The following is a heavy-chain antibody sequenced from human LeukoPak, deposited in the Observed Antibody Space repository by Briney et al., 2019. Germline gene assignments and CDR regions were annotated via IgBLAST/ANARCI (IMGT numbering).Heavy chain of an antibody. CDR3: AREWGPAAMAHTLN. V-gene: IGHV3-21*01. CDR2: ISSSGSYM. Sequence: KPGGSLRLPCVVSGFTFSSYTMNWVRQAPGRGLEWVSSISSSGSYMFYADSVKGRFTIPRDNAKNSLYLQMNSLRAEDTAVYYCAREWGPAAMAHTLNWGQGTLVTVSS. CDR1: GFTFSSYT. J-gene: IGHJ4*02. D-gene: IGHD2-2*01.